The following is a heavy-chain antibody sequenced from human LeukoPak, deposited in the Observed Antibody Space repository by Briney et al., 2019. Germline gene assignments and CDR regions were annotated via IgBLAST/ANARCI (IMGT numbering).Heavy chain of an antibody. Sequence: GGSLRLSCAASGFTFSDYYMSWIRQAPGKGLEWVSYISSSGSTIYYADSVKGRFTISRDNAKNSLYLQMNSLRVEDTAVYYCARIMNLIGVHFDFWGQGTLVTVSS. J-gene: IGHJ4*02. CDR2: ISSSGSTI. CDR3: ARIMNLIGVHFDF. CDR1: GFTFSDYY. D-gene: IGHD2-21*01. V-gene: IGHV3-11*04.